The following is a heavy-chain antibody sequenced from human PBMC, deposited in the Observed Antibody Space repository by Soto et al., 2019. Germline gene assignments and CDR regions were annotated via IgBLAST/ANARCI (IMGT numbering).Heavy chain of an antibody. V-gene: IGHV5-51*01. CDR3: ARFGGSTFSKPQFDY. CDR2: IYPDDSNT. J-gene: IGHJ4*02. Sequence: GWVRQMPGKGLEWMGIIYPDDSNTRYSPSFQGQVTISADKSISTAYLQWSSLKASDTGMYYCARFGGSTFSKPQFDYWGQGTLVTVSS. D-gene: IGHD2-2*01.